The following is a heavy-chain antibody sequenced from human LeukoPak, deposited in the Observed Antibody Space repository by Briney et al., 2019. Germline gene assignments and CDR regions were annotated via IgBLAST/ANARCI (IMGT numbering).Heavy chain of an antibody. CDR2: IKSKTDGGTT. D-gene: IGHD3-10*01. CDR1: GFTFSNAW. CDR3: STDGPPVTWFGESLFDS. Sequence: GGSLRLSCAASGFTFSNAWMSSVPQAPGKGLEWVGRIKSKTDGGTTDYAAPVKGKFTISRDDSKNTLFLQMNSLKTEDTAVYYCSTDGPPVTWFGESLFDSWGQGTLVTVSS. V-gene: IGHV3-15*01. J-gene: IGHJ4*02.